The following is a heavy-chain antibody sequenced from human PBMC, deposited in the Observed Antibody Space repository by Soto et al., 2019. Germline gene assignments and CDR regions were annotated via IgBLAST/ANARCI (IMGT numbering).Heavy chain of an antibody. D-gene: IGHD1-7*01. CDR3: ARASYNWNYRGAFDY. CDR1: GGSFSGYY. CDR2: INHSGGT. J-gene: IGHJ4*02. Sequence: QVQLQQWGAGLLKPSETLSLTCAVYGGSFSGYYWSWIRQPPGKGLEWIGEINHSGGTNYNPSLKSRVTISVDTSKNQFSLKLSSVTAADTAVYYCARASYNWNYRGAFDYWGQGTLVTVSS. V-gene: IGHV4-34*01.